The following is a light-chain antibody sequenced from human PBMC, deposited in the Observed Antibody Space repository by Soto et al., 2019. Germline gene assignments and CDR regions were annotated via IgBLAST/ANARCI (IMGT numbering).Light chain of an antibody. CDR3: AAWDDSLNGRF. Sequence: QSVLTQPPSASGTPGQRVTISCSGSNSNIGSNTVNWYQQLPGTAPKLLIYYDNLRPSGVPDRISGSKSGTSASLAISGLQSDDEADYYCAAWDDSLNGRFFGSATKVT. CDR2: YDN. V-gene: IGLV1-44*01. CDR1: NSNIGSNT. J-gene: IGLJ1*01.